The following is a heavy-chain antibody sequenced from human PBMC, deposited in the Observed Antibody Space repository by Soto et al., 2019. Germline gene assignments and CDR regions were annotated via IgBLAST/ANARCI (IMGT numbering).Heavy chain of an antibody. J-gene: IGHJ3*02. CDR1: WLIFSDSA. Sequence: GGSLRRSCAASWLIFSDSAIHWVRQASGKGLDCVARMRSRGYNYXXACAASVXXRFTICRDDSXKTAYLQLNSLKTESXAMYYCTRIFSDALDIWCQGTMVTVS. CDR3: TRIFSDALDI. V-gene: IGHV3-73*01. CDR2: MRSRGYNYXX.